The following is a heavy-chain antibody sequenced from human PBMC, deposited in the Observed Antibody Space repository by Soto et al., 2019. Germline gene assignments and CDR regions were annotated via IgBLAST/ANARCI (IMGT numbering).Heavy chain of an antibody. Sequence: QVQLVQSGAEVKKPGASVKVSCKASGYTFTSYGISWVRQAPGQGLEWMGWISAYNGNTNYAQKLQGRVTMTTDTATSTAYMELRSLRSDDTAVYYCARVSSTYYYDSSGYLPYWGQGTLVTVSS. V-gene: IGHV1-18*04. J-gene: IGHJ4*02. CDR1: GYTFTSYG. D-gene: IGHD3-22*01. CDR2: ISAYNGNT. CDR3: ARVSSTYYYDSSGYLPY.